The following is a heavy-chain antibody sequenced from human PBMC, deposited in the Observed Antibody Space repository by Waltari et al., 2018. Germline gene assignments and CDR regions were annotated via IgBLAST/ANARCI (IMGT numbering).Heavy chain of an antibody. V-gene: IGHV1-69*01. CDR3: ARRLWDSSGIDY. CDR1: GGTFSSYA. Sequence: QVQLVQSGAEVKKPGSSVKVPCKASGGTFSSYAISWVRQAPGQGLEWMGGISPIFGTANYEQKFQGRVTITADESTSTAYMELSSLRSEDTAVYYCARRLWDSSGIDYWGQGTLVTVSS. CDR2: ISPIFGTA. J-gene: IGHJ4*02. D-gene: IGHD3-22*01.